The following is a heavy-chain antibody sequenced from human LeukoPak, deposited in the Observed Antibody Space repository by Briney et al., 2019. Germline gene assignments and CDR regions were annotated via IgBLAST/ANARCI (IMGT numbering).Heavy chain of an antibody. CDR2: IYSGGST. D-gene: IGHD3-10*01. V-gene: IGHV3-53*01. CDR3: AYGPSFDP. CDR1: GFTVSSNY. J-gene: IGHJ5*02. Sequence: PGGALRPSCAASGFTVSSNYMSWVREAPGKGLEWVSVIYSGGSTYYADSVKGRFTISRDNSKNTLYLQMNSLRAEDTAVYYCAYGPSFDPWGQGTLVTVSS.